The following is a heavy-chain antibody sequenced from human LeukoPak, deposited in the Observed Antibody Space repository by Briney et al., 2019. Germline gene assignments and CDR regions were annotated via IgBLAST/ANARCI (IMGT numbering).Heavy chain of an antibody. CDR3: ARSKHYDDAFDI. CDR1: GYTFTSYY. J-gene: IGHJ3*02. CDR2: INPNSGGT. Sequence: ASVKVSCKASGYTFTSYYMHWVRQAPGQGLEWMGWINPNSGGTNYAQKFQGRATMTRDTSISTAYMELSRLRSDDTAVYYCARSKHYDDAFDIWGQGTMVTVSS. D-gene: IGHD3-3*01. V-gene: IGHV1-2*02.